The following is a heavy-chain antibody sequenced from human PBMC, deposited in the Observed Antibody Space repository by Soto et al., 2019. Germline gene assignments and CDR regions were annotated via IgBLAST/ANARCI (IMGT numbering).Heavy chain of an antibody. CDR2: IIPIFGTA. J-gene: IGHJ4*02. CDR3: AGVGLRPYGAGSSIDY. CDR1: GGTFSSYA. Sequence: QVQLVQSGAEVKKPGSSVKVSCKASGGTFSSYAISWVRQAPGQGLEWMGGIIPIFGTANYAQKFQGRVTLPADESTSPAYMEVSSLRSEETAGYYCAGVGLRPYGAGSSIDYWGQGTLVTVSS. D-gene: IGHD3-10*01. V-gene: IGHV1-69*12.